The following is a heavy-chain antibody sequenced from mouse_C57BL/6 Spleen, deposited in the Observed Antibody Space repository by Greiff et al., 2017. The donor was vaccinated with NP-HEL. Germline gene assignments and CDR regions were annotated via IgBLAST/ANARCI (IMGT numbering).Heavy chain of an antibody. J-gene: IGHJ4*01. CDR1: GFTFSDYG. CDR3: AASGGYYSAMDY. Sequence: DVHLVESGGGLVKPGGSLKLSCAASGFTFSDYGMHWVRQAPEKGLEWVAYISSGSSTIYYADTVKGRFTISRDNAKNTLFLQMTSLWSEDTAMYYCAASGGYYSAMDYWGQGTSVTVSS. V-gene: IGHV5-17*01. CDR2: ISSGSSTI. D-gene: IGHD3-2*02.